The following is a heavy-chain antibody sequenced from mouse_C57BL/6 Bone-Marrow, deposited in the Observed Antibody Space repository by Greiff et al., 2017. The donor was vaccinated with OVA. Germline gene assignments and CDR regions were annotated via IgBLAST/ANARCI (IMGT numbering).Heavy chain of an antibody. V-gene: IGHV14-2*01. Sequence: EVQLQQSGAELVKPGASVKLSCTASGFNITDYYMHWVKQRTEQGLEWIGRIDPEDGETKYAPKFQGKATITADTSSNTAYLQLSRLTSEDTAVYYFAISLYYYGSSLFAYWGQGTLVTVSA. CDR3: AISLYYYGSSLFAY. J-gene: IGHJ3*01. CDR2: IDPEDGET. D-gene: IGHD1-1*01. CDR1: GFNITDYY.